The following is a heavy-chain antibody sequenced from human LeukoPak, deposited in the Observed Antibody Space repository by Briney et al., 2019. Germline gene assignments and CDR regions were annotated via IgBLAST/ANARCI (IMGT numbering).Heavy chain of an antibody. CDR1: GGSISSSNW. D-gene: IGHD3-10*01. V-gene: IGHV4-4*02. Sequence: SGTLSLTCAVPGGSISSSNWWSWVRQPPGKGLEWIGEIYHGGSTNYNPSLKSRVAMSVDRSRNQFSLQLSSVTAADTAVYYCAKGEDHGSGTVHFASWGQGTLVTVSS. CDR3: AKGEDHGSGTVHFAS. J-gene: IGHJ4*02. CDR2: IYHGGST.